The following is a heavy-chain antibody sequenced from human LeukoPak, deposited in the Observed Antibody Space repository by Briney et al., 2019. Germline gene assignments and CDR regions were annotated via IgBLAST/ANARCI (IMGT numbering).Heavy chain of an antibody. CDR1: GYSFTYYG. CDR2: ISAYNGNT. Sequence: ASVKVSCKASGYSFTYYGIRWVRQAPGQGLEWMGWISAYNGNTNYAQKFQGRVTMTTETSTSTAYMELRSLRSDDTAVYYCARDAAAAGSLDYWGQGTLVIASS. D-gene: IGHD6-13*01. V-gene: IGHV1-18*01. J-gene: IGHJ4*02. CDR3: ARDAAAAGSLDY.